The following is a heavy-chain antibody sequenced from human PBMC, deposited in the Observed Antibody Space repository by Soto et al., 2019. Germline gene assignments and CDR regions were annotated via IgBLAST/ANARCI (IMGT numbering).Heavy chain of an antibody. CDR1: GDSVSSYSAA. CDR3: VRDRYSSSGWFDP. Sequence: QTLSLTCAISGDSVSSYSAAWNWIRQSPSGGLEWLGRTYYRSRFFSDYAESVKSRIIINPDTSKNQFSLQLKSVTPEDTAVYYCVRDRYSSSGWFDPWGQGTPVTVS. V-gene: IGHV6-1*01. CDR2: TYYRSRFFS. D-gene: IGHD3-10*01. J-gene: IGHJ5*02.